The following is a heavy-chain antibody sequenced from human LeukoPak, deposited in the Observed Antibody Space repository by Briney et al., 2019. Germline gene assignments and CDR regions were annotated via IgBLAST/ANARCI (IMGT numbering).Heavy chain of an antibody. CDR3: AKDREGYFDY. J-gene: IGHJ4*02. CDR2: ISYDGSNK. CDR1: GFTFSSYG. V-gene: IGHV3-30*18. Sequence: GGSLRLSCAASGFTFSSYGMHWVRQAPGKGLEWVAVISYDGSNKYYADSVKGRFTISRDNSKNTLYLQMNSLRAEDTAVYSCAKDREGYFDYWGQGTLVTVSS.